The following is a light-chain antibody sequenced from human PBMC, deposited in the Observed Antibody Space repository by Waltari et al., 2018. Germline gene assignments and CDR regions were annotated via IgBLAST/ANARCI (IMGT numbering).Light chain of an antibody. V-gene: IGLV1-47*01. CDR1: RSNIGSNY. CDR2: RTY. Sequence: QSVVTQPPSASGNPGQTITISCSGSRSNIGSNYVFWYQQLPGPAPKLLIYRTYQRHSGVPDRFLGAKSGTSASLTISGLRPEDESDYYCATWDDRLRGPVFGGGTKLTVL. CDR3: ATWDDRLRGPV. J-gene: IGLJ2*01.